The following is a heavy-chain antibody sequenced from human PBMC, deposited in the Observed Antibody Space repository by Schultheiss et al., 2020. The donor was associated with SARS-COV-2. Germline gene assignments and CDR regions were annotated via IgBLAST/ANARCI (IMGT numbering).Heavy chain of an antibody. V-gene: IGHV3-30*02. J-gene: IGHJ4*02. CDR3: ARESPVTMTTVTDFDY. CDR2: IRQDGTYK. D-gene: IGHD4-17*01. CDR1: GFPFKNYG. Sequence: GESLKISCAASGFPFKNYGLHWVRQAPGKGLEWVAFIRQDGTYKYHADSVKGRFTISRDMSKNTLYLQMNSLRAEDTAVYYCARESPVTMTTVTDFDYWGQGTLVTVSS.